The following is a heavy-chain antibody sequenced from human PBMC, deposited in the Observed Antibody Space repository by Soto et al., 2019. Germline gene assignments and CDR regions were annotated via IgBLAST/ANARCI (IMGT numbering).Heavy chain of an antibody. CDR1: GFSFSSYG. CDR3: AKEKKNYDILTGYPFFDY. Sequence: PGGSLRLSCAASGFSFSSYGMHWVRQAPGKGLEWVASIRCGGGSTYYADSVKGRFTISRDNSKNTLYLQMNSLRAEDTAVYYCAKEKKNYDILTGYPFFDYWGQGTLVTVS. CDR2: IRCGGGST. J-gene: IGHJ4*02. V-gene: IGHV3-23*01. D-gene: IGHD3-9*01.